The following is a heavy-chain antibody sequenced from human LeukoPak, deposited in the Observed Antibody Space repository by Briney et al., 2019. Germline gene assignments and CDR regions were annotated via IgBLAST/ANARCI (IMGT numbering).Heavy chain of an antibody. V-gene: IGHV3-66*01. D-gene: IGHD3-22*01. CDR1: GFTVSSNY. J-gene: IGHJ4*02. CDR2: IYSGGST. Sequence: GGSLRLSCAASGFTVSSNYMSWVRQAPGKGLEWVSVIYSGGSTYYADSVKGRFTISRDNSKNTLYLQMNSLRAEDTAVYYCAKVRYYDSSGDFDYWGQGTLVTVSS. CDR3: AKVRYYDSSGDFDY.